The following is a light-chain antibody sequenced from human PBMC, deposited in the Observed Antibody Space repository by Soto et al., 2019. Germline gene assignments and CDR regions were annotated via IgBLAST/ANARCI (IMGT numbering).Light chain of an antibody. CDR3: QSYDNSLSGWG. CDR1: SSNIGAGYD. Sequence: QLVLTQPPSVSGAPGQRVTISCTGSSSNIGAGYDVHWYQQLPGTAPKLLIYGNSNRPSGVPDRFSGSKSGTSASLAITGLQAEVEADYYCQSYDNSLSGWGFGGGTKLTVL. V-gene: IGLV1-40*01. CDR2: GNS. J-gene: IGLJ3*02.